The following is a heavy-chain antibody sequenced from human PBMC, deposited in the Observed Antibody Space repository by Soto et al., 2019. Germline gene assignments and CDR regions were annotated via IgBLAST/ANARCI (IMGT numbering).Heavy chain of an antibody. J-gene: IGHJ4*02. CDR2: ISAYNGNT. D-gene: IGHD3-16*02. V-gene: IGHV1-18*01. CDR1: GYTFTSYG. CDR3: ARDRGTYDYIWGSYRQLSVGDY. Sequence: ASVKVSCKASGYTFTSYGISWVRQAPGQGLEWMGWISAYNGNTNYAQKLQGRVTMTTDPSTSTAYMELRSLRSDETAVYYCARDRGTYDYIWGSYRQLSVGDYWGQGTLVTVSS.